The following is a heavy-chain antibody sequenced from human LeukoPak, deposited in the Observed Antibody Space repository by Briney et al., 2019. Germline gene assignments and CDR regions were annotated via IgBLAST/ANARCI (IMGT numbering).Heavy chain of an antibody. D-gene: IGHD6-6*01. Sequence: SETLSLTWAVYGGSFSGYYWSWIRQPPGKGLEWIGEINHSGSTNYNPSLKSRVTISVDTSKNQFSLKLSSVTAADTAVYYCARGRAARTPFDYWGQGTLVTVSS. CDR3: ARGRAARTPFDY. J-gene: IGHJ4*02. V-gene: IGHV4-34*01. CDR1: GGSFSGYY. CDR2: INHSGST.